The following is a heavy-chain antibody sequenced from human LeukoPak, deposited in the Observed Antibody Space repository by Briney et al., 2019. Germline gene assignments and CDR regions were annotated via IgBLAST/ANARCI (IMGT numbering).Heavy chain of an antibody. Sequence: PGGSLRLSCAASGFTFSSYAMSWVRQAPGKGLEWVSAISAEGGNTYYADSVKGRFTISRDNSRKMLYLQMNSLRAEDTAVYYCAKDIPKMIADDYWGQGTLVTVSS. D-gene: IGHD2-2*02. V-gene: IGHV3-23*01. CDR1: GFTFSSYA. CDR2: ISAEGGNT. CDR3: AKDIPKMIADDY. J-gene: IGHJ4*02.